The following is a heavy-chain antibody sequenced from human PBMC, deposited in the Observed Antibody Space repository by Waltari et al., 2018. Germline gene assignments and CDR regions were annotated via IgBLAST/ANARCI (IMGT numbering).Heavy chain of an antibody. CDR1: VGSISSGGYY. Sequence: QVQLQESGPGLVKPSQTLSLTCTVPVGSISSGGYYWSWFRQHPGKGLEWIGYIYHSGNTSYNPSLKSRVTISVDRSKNQFSLKLSSVTAADTAVYYCARGKGEKGGDCFDYWGQGTLVTVSS. CDR3: ARGKGEKGGDCFDY. CDR2: IYHSGNT. J-gene: IGHJ4*02. V-gene: IGHV4-31*03. D-gene: IGHD2-21*01.